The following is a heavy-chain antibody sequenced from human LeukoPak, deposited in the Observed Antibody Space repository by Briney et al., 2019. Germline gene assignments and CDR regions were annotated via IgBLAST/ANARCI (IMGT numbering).Heavy chain of an antibody. D-gene: IGHD6-19*01. V-gene: IGHV3-30*04. CDR1: GFTFSSYA. CDR2: ISYDGSNK. J-gene: IGHJ6*02. CDR3: AKDEQWPHGRYYGMDV. Sequence: GRSLRLSCAASGFTFSSYAMHWVRQAPGKGLEWVAVISYDGSNKYYADSVKGRFTISRDNSKNTLYLQMNSLRAEDTAVYYCAKDEQWPHGRYYGMDVWGQGTTVTVSS.